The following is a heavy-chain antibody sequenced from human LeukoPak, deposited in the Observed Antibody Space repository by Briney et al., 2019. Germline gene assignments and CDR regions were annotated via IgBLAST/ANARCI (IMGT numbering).Heavy chain of an antibody. V-gene: IGHV3-30*04. CDR1: GFTFSSYA. J-gene: IGHJ5*02. CDR2: ISYDGSNK. Sequence: QPGGSLRLSCAASGFTFSSYAMHWVRQAPGKGLEWVAVISYDGSNKYYADSVKGRFTISRDNSKNTLYLQMNSLRAEDTAVYYCARAWSYDFWSGIRIHNGFDPWGQGTLVTVSS. CDR3: ARAWSYDFWSGIRIHNGFDP. D-gene: IGHD3-3*01.